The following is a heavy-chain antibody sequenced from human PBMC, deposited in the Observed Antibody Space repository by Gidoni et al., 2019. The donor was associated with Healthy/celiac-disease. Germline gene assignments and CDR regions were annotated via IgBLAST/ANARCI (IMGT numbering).Heavy chain of an antibody. V-gene: IGHV1-8*01. CDR1: GYTLSSYD. J-gene: IGHJ6*03. Sequence: QVQLVQSGAAVKKPGASVKVSCKASGYTLSSYDINWVRQATGQGLEWMGWMNPNSGNTGYAQKFQGRVTMTRNTSISTAYMELSSLRSEDTAVYYCARGSGSRYYYYYYMDVWGKGTTVTVS. D-gene: IGHD1-26*01. CDR2: MNPNSGNT. CDR3: ARGSGSRYYYYYYMDV.